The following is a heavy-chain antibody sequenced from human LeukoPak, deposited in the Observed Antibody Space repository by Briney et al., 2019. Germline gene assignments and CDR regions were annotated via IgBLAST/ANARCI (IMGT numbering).Heavy chain of an antibody. D-gene: IGHD3-22*01. CDR2: IYNDGGT. CDR3: ASSYFDNSLHAYDI. V-gene: IGHV3-53*01. J-gene: IGHJ3*02. Sequence: GGSLRLSCAASGFTVSSNYMSWVRQGPGKGLEWVALIYNDGGTHYTDSVKGRFTISRDNTKNSLFLHMSSLRAEDTAIYFCASSYFDNSLHAYDIWGQGTMVTVSS. CDR1: GFTVSSNY.